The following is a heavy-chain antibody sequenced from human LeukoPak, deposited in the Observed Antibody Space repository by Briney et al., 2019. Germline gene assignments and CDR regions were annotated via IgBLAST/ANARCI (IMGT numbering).Heavy chain of an antibody. J-gene: IGHJ4*02. D-gene: IGHD6-19*01. V-gene: IGHV3-21*06. CDR2: ISGSGTYI. CDR1: GFTFSSYD. CDR3: ARFVGPATKQYFDY. Sequence: PGGSLRLSCAASGFTFSSYDMNWVRQAPGKGLEWVSAISGSGTYIYYAESVKGRFTISRDNAKNSLYLQMDSLRVEDTAVYYCARFVGPATKQYFDYWGQGILVTVSS.